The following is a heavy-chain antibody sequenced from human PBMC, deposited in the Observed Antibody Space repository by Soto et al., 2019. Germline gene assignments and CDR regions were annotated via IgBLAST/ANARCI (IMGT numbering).Heavy chain of an antibody. CDR2: IYYSGST. Sequence: PSEALSVTCTVSGVSIINFYWSWIRQPPGKGLEWIGHIYYSGSTDYNPSLKSRVTISVDTSKNQFSLKLNSVTAADTAVYYCARAGSYYSIDNWGQGTLVTVSS. CDR3: ARAGSYYSIDN. V-gene: IGHV4-59*01. CDR1: GVSIINFY. J-gene: IGHJ4*02. D-gene: IGHD3-10*01.